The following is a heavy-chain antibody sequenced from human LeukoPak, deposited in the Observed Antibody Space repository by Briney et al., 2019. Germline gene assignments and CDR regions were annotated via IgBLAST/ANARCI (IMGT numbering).Heavy chain of an antibody. CDR3: ARGTVAGRGTFDY. CDR1: GFTFTSSA. D-gene: IGHD6-19*01. Sequence: SVKVSCKASGFTFTSSAMQWVRQARGQRLEWIGWIVVGSGNTNYVQKFQERVTITRDMSTSTAYMELSSLRSEDTAVYYCARGTVAGRGTFDYWGQGTLVTVSS. V-gene: IGHV1-58*02. J-gene: IGHJ4*02. CDR2: IVVGSGNT.